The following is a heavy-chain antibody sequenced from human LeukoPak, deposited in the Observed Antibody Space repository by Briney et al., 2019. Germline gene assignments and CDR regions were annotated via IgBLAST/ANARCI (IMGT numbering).Heavy chain of an antibody. CDR2: IYPGDSDT. D-gene: IGHD3-22*01. CDR1: GYNFTSYW. CDR3: ARQGESSGSRIDALDI. Sequence: GESLKISCKGFGYNFTSYWIGWARQMPGKGLEWMGIIYPGDSDTRYSPSFQGQVTISVDKSISTAYLQWSSLKASDTAMYYCARQGESSGSRIDALDIWGQGTMVTVSS. J-gene: IGHJ3*02. V-gene: IGHV5-51*01.